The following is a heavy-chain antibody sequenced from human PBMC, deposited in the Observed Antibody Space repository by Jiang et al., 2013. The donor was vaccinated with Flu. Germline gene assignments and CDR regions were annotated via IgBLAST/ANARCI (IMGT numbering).Heavy chain of an antibody. V-gene: IGHV3-30*18. Sequence: LLESGGGVVQPGRSLRLSCAASGFTFSSYGMHWVRQAPGKGLEWVAVISYDGSNKYYADSVKGRFTISRDNSKNTLYLQMNSLRAEDTAVYYCAKGARELLRNYYYYGMDVWGQGTTVTVSS. CDR1: GFTFSSYG. CDR2: ISYDGSNK. CDR3: AKGARELLRNYYYYGMDV. D-gene: IGHD1-26*01. J-gene: IGHJ6*02.